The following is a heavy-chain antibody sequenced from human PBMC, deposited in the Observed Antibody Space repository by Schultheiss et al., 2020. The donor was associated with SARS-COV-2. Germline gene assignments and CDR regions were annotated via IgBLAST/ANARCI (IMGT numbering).Heavy chain of an antibody. D-gene: IGHD6-13*01. CDR3: ARGVAAVQPYYYYYGMDV. V-gene: IGHV4-34*01. Sequence: SETLSLTCAVYGGSFSGYYWSWIRQPAGKGLEWIGEIYHSGSTNYNPSLKSRVTISVDKSKNQFSLKLSSVTAADTAVYYCARGVAAVQPYYYYYGMDVWGQGTTVTVSS. CDR2: IYHSGST. J-gene: IGHJ6*02. CDR1: GGSFSGYY.